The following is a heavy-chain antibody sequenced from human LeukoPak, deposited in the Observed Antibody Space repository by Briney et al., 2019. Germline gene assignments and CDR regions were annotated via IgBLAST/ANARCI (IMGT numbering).Heavy chain of an antibody. D-gene: IGHD6-6*01. Sequence: PGGPLRLSCAASGFTFSTYGMHWVRQAPGKGLEWVAFIRYDGSNENYTDSVKGRFTISRDNSKNTVYLQMNSLRTEDTAIYYCTKVMEQQLVSTDYWGQGTLVTVSS. CDR1: GFTFSTYG. CDR2: IRYDGSNE. CDR3: TKVMEQQLVSTDY. J-gene: IGHJ4*02. V-gene: IGHV3-30*02.